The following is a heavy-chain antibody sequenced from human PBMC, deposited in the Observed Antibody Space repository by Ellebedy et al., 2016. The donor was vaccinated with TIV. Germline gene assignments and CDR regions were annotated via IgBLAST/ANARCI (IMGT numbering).Heavy chain of an antibody. CDR3: AKDQEVRGLRYFDY. D-gene: IGHD3-10*01. CDR1: GFTFSDSG. Sequence: GESLKISCAASGFTFSDSGMSWVRQASGKGLEWVGRIRSRANNYATAYAASVKGRFTISRDDSQNMAILQMDGLKTEDTAVYYCAKDQEVRGLRYFDYWGQGTLVTVSS. J-gene: IGHJ4*02. CDR2: IRSRANNYAT. V-gene: IGHV3-73*01.